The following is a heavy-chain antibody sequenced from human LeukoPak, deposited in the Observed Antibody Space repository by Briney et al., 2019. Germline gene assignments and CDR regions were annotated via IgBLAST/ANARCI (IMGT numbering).Heavy chain of an antibody. CDR2: IRGKANSYAT. CDR1: GFTFSNYA. J-gene: IGHJ3*02. CDR3: TASGSYPNAFDI. Sequence: GGSLRLSCAVSGFTFSNYAMHWVRQASGKGLEWVGRIRGKANSYATAYAASVRGRFTISRDDSKNTAYLRMNSLQTEDTAVYYCTASGSYPNAFDIWGQGTMVTVSS. D-gene: IGHD1-26*01. V-gene: IGHV3-73*01.